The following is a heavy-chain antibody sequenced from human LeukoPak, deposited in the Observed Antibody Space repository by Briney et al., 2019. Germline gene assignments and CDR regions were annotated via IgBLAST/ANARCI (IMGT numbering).Heavy chain of an antibody. J-gene: IGHJ4*01. CDR1: NGSFSNFY. V-gene: IGHV4-34*01. Sequence: PSETLSLTCAVYNGSFSNFYWSWIRQAPGKGLEWIGEINHGGDTIYNPSLKSRLTISVDTSKNQFFLRLTAMTAADTAVYYCARPRRYDFWSGYSDWGHGALVTVSS. CDR2: INHGGDT. CDR3: ARPRRYDFWSGYSD. D-gene: IGHD3-3*01.